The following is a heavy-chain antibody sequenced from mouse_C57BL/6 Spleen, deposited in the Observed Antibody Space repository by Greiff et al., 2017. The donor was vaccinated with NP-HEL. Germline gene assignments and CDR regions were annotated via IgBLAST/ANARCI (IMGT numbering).Heavy chain of an antibody. CDR1: GFNIKNTY. Sequence: VQLQQSVAELVRPGASVKLSCTASGFNIKNTYMHWVKQRPEQGLEWIGRIDPANGNPKYAPKFPGKATITADTSSNTAYLQRSRLTSEDTAIYYCARALCYYDYDDGGCAYWGQGTLGTVSA. V-gene: IGHV14-3*01. J-gene: IGHJ3*01. D-gene: IGHD2-4*01. CDR2: IDPANGNP. CDR3: ARALCYYDYDDGGCAY.